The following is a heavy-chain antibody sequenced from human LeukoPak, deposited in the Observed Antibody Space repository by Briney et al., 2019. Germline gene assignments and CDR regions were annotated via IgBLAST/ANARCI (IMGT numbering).Heavy chain of an antibody. CDR1: GASISSWY. J-gene: IGHJ4*02. D-gene: IGHD3-10*01. CDR3: ARVTNYYGSGNYI. V-gene: IGHV4-59*01. CDR2: IYGSGST. Sequence: TTSETLSLTCNVTGASISSWYWSWIRQPPGKGLEWIGDIYGSGSTNYNPSLKSRVSMSADTSKNQISLNLKFVTAADTAVYYCARVTNYYGSGNYIWGQGTLVTVSS.